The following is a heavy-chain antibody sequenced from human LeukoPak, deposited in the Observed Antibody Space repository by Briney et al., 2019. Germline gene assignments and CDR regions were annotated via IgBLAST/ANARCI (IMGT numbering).Heavy chain of an antibody. CDR1: GFTFSSYG. CDR2: IWYDGSNK. D-gene: IGHD2-8*01. J-gene: IGHJ4*02. CDR3: ASNTGYCTNGVCYGPICK. V-gene: IGHV3-33*01. Sequence: GGSLRLSCAASGFTFSSYGMHWVRQAPGKGLEWVAVIWYDGSNKYYADSVKGRFTISRDNSKNPLYLQMNSLRAEDTAVYYCASNTGYCTNGVCYGPICKWGQGILVTVSS.